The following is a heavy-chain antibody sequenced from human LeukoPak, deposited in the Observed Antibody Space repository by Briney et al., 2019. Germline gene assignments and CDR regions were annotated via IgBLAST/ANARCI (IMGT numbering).Heavy chain of an antibody. D-gene: IGHD4-11*01. J-gene: IGHJ3*02. CDR2: ISGSGGST. Sequence: GGSLRLSCAASGFTVSSSYMSWVRQAPGKGLEWVSAISGSGGSTYYADSVKGRFTISRDNSKNTLYLQMNSLRAEDTAVYYCAKDLRRLQGGAFDIWGQGTMVTVSS. V-gene: IGHV3-23*01. CDR3: AKDLRRLQGGAFDI. CDR1: GFTVSSSY.